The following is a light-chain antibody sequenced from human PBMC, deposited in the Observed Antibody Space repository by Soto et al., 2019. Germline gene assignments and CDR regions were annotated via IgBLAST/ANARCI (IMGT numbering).Light chain of an antibody. CDR1: HDISSR. CDR3: HHFADIPHT. CDR2: DAS. V-gene: IGKV1-33*01. J-gene: IGKJ2*01. Sequence: DIQMTQSPSSLSASVGDRVTITCQASHDISSRLNWYQHKPGKAPTVLIYDASSLQAGVPSRFSGSGAGTHLIFTISSLQPEDIATYYCHHFADIPHTFGQGTKVDIK.